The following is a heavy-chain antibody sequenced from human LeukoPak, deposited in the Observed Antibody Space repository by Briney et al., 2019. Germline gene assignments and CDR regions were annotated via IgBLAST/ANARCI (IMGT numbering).Heavy chain of an antibody. CDR1: GFTFSDHY. Sequence: GGSLRLSCAASGFTFSDHYIDWVRQAPGKGLECVARIRNKVNSYTTAYAASVTGRFTVSRYDSSNSVYLQMNSLKLEDTAVYYCARSMYGEGRRIIDFDYWGQGFLLTVSS. V-gene: IGHV3-72*01. J-gene: IGHJ4*02. D-gene: IGHD4/OR15-4a*01. CDR3: ARSMYGEGRRIIDFDY. CDR2: IRNKVNSYTT.